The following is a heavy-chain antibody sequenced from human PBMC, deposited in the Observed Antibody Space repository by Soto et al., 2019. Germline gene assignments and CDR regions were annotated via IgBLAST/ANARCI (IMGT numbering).Heavy chain of an antibody. Sequence: QVHLGESGGGVVQPGRSLRLSCAASGFTFSVYALHWVRQAPGKGLDWLATMSYDGSNYGDSMKGRITISRDNYKNTLFLEMNSLRAEDTGVYYCVREGLQDDALDFWGQGTMVTVSS. D-gene: IGHD4-4*01. CDR1: GFTFSVYA. CDR3: VREGLQDDALDF. J-gene: IGHJ3*01. CDR2: MSYDGSN. V-gene: IGHV3-30-3*01.